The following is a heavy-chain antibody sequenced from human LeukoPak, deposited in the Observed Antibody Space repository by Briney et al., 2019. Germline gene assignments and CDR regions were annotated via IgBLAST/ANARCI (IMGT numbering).Heavy chain of an antibody. CDR3: ARDDSLWFGELRAAYYYYGMDV. Sequence: ASVKVSCKASGYTFTSYGFSWVRQAPGQGLEWMGWISAYNGNTNYAQKLQGRVTMTTDTSTSTAYMELRSLRSDDTAVYYCARDDSLWFGELRAAYYYYGMDVWGQGTTVTVSS. CDR2: ISAYNGNT. CDR1: GYTFTSYG. J-gene: IGHJ6*02. V-gene: IGHV1-18*01. D-gene: IGHD3-10*01.